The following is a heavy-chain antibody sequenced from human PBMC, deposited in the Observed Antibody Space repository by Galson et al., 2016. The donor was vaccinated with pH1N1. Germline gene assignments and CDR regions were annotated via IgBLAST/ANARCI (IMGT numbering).Heavy chain of an antibody. CDR2: ISGSGVYT. V-gene: IGHV3-23*01. D-gene: IGHD3-10*01. J-gene: IGHJ5*02. Sequence: SLRLSCAASGFTFISYAMTWVRQAPGKGLEWVSSISGSGVYTSDADSVRGRFTISRDNSKNTLYLQMNSLRAEDTGVYYCAKAKLASSESFGGWFDPWGQGTLVTVSS. CDR1: GFTFISYA. CDR3: AKAKLASSESFGGWFDP.